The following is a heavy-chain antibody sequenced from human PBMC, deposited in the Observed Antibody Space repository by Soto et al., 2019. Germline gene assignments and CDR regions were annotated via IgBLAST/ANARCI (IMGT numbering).Heavy chain of an antibody. CDR3: ARVRYFDWLLDGMDV. Sequence: ASVKVSCKASGYTFTSYAMHWVRQAPGQRLEWMGWINAGNGNTKYSQKFQGRVTITRVTSASTAYMELSSLRSEDTAVYYCARVRYFDWLLDGMDVWGQGTTVTVSS. CDR2: INAGNGNT. CDR1: GYTFTSYA. J-gene: IGHJ6*02. D-gene: IGHD3-9*01. V-gene: IGHV1-3*01.